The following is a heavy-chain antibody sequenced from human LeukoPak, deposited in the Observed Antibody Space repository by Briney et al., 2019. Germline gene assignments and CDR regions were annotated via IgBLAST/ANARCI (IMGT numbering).Heavy chain of an antibody. Sequence: TGGSLRLSCAASGFTFSSYSMTWVRQAPGKGLEWVSVISGSATSTYYADSVKGRFTISRDNSKNTLYLQVNSLRAGGTAVYYCARAAMVRGVDYFDYWGQGTLVTVSS. J-gene: IGHJ4*02. D-gene: IGHD3-10*01. V-gene: IGHV3-23*01. CDR1: GFTFSSYS. CDR3: ARAAMVRGVDYFDY. CDR2: ISGSATST.